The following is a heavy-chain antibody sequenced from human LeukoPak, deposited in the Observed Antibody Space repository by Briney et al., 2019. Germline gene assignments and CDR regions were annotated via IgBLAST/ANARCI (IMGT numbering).Heavy chain of an antibody. CDR2: IHPRDSDT. V-gene: IGHV5-51*01. CDR1: GYSFTNYW. J-gene: IGHJ4*02. CDR3: ARRYCSGSSCYLFDY. D-gene: IGHD2-15*01. Sequence: GESLKISCKGSGYSFTNYWIGWVRQMPGKGLEWMGIIHPRDSDTRYSPSFQGQVTISADKSISTAYLQWCSLKASDTAMYYCARRYCSGSSCYLFDYWGQGTLVTVSS.